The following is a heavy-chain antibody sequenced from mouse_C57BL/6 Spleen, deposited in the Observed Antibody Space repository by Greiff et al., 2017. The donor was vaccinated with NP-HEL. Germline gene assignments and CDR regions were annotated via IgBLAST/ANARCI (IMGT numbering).Heavy chain of an antibody. CDR1: GYAFSSYW. Sequence: QVQLQQSGAELVKPGASVKISCKASGYAFSSYWMNWVKQRPGKGLEWIGQIYPGDGDTNYNGKFKGKATLTADKSSSTAYMQLSSLTSEDSAVYFCARSHYSNRYYYAMDYWGQGTSVTVSS. V-gene: IGHV1-80*01. D-gene: IGHD2-5*01. CDR3: ARSHYSNRYYYAMDY. CDR2: IYPGDGDT. J-gene: IGHJ4*01.